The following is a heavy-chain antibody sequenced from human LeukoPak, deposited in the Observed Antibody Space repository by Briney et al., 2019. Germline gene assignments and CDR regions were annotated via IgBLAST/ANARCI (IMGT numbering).Heavy chain of an antibody. Sequence: SQTLSLICAISGDSVSSNSAAWNWTRQSPSRGLEWLGRTYYRSRWYNDYEVSVKSRITISPDTSKNQFSLQLNSVTPEDTAVYYCARSRGYSYGPVAIVATTNYYFDYWGQGTLVTVSS. CDR2: TYYRSRWYN. CDR1: GDSVSSNSAA. CDR3: ARSRGYSYGPVAIVATTNYYFDY. J-gene: IGHJ4*02. V-gene: IGHV6-1*01. D-gene: IGHD5-12*01.